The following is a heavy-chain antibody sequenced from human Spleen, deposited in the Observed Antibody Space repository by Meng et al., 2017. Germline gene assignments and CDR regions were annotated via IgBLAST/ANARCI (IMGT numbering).Heavy chain of an antibody. CDR1: GGSISSNNW. J-gene: IGHJ4*02. D-gene: IGHD5-12*01. CDR2: IYYSGST. Sequence: QGRVEDAGPGLVKPSGTLSLTWVVSGGSISSNNWWSWVRQPPGKGLEWIGYIYYSGSTNYNPSLKSRVTISVDTSKNQFSLKLSSVTAADTAVYYCARGGDIVATITLDYWGQGTLVTVSS. V-gene: IGHV4-4*02. CDR3: ARGGDIVATITLDY.